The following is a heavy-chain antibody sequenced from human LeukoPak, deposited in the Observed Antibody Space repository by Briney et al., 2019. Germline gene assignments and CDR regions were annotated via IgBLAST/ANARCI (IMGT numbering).Heavy chain of an antibody. D-gene: IGHD2-2*02. CDR3: AKEDIVVVPAAIPGDYYYYYGMDV. CDR1: GFTISSYA. V-gene: IGHV3-23*01. CDR2: ISGSGGST. J-gene: IGHJ6*02. Sequence: GGSLRLSCAASGFTISSYAMSWVRQAPGKGLEWVSAISGSGGSTYYADSVKGRFTISRDNSKNTLYLQMNSLRAEDTAVYYCAKEDIVVVPAAIPGDYYYYYGMDVWGQGTTVTVSS.